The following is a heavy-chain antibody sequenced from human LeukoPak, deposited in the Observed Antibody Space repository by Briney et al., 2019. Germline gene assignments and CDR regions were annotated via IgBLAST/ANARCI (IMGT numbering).Heavy chain of an antibody. V-gene: IGHV4-59*01. D-gene: IGHD4-23*01. CDR2: VYYSGST. Sequence: SETLSLTCTVSGGSISSYYWSWIRQPPGKGLEWIGYVYYSGSTNYNPSLKSRVTISLDTSKNQFSLKLSSVTAADTAVYYCARDGTVASYYGMDVWGQGTTVIVSS. J-gene: IGHJ6*02. CDR3: ARDGTVASYYGMDV. CDR1: GGSISSYY.